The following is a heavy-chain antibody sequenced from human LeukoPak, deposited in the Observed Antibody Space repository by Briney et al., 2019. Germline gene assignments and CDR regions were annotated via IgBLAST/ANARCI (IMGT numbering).Heavy chain of an antibody. J-gene: IGHJ4*02. Sequence: PGGSLRLSCAASGFTFNSYVMHWVRQAPGKGLEWVAVISYDGSNKYYADSVKGRFTISRDNSKNTLYLQMNSLRAEDTAVYYCASDYDFPLDYWGQGTLVTVSS. V-gene: IGHV3-30*03. CDR3: ASDYDFPLDY. CDR1: GFTFNSYV. CDR2: ISYDGSNK. D-gene: IGHD3-3*01.